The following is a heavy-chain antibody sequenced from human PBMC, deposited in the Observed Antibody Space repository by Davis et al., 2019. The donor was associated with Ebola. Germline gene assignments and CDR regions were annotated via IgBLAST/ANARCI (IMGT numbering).Heavy chain of an antibody. CDR3: AGGHCSNGECYTRADY. CDR2: LYSGGST. V-gene: IGHV3-53*04. D-gene: IGHD2-8*01. Sequence: PGGSLRLSCAASGFSVSSNYMSWVRQAPGKGLEWVSVLYSGGSTYYADSVKGRFTISRLTSKNTVYLQMNSLRAEDTAVYFCAGGHCSNGECYTRADYWGQGTLVTVSS. J-gene: IGHJ4*02. CDR1: GFSVSSNY.